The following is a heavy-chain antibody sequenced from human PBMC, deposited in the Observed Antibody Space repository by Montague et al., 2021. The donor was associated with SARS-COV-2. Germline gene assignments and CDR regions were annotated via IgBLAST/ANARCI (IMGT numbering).Heavy chain of an antibody. V-gene: IGHV4-34*01. CDR2: INHRGTS. CDR1: GGSFSDNY. Sequence: SETLSLTCAVYGGSFSDNYWSWIRKPPGKGLEWIGEINHRGTSNYNPSLKSRVSISVDTSKNQFFLYLGSVTAADTAVYYCARGRQHFNMIVVVVTGGEYYFDYWGQGTLVTVSS. J-gene: IGHJ4*02. D-gene: IGHD3-22*01. CDR3: ARGRQHFNMIVVVVTGGEYYFDY.